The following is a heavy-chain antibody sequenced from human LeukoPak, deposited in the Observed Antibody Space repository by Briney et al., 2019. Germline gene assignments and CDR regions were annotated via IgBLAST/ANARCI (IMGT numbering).Heavy chain of an antibody. CDR2: ISSSGSTI. Sequence: GGSLRLSCAASGFTFSDYYMSWIRQAPGKGLEWVSYISSSGSTIYYADSVKGRFTISRDNAKNSLYLQMNSLRADDTAVYYCAKAQDGDYVDYWGQGTLVTVSS. J-gene: IGHJ4*02. CDR3: AKAQDGDYVDY. D-gene: IGHD4-17*01. V-gene: IGHV3-11*04. CDR1: GFTFSDYY.